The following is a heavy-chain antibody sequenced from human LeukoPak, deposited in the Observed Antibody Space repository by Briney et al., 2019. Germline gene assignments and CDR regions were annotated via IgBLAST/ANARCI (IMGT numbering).Heavy chain of an antibody. Sequence: GGSLRLSCAASGFISRGYWMSWVRQAPGKGLEWVANIKQDGSEKYYVDSVKGRFTISRDNAKKSLYLEMNNLRAEDTALYYCAREYYGSGSYDSWGHGTLVTVSS. V-gene: IGHV3-7*01. CDR2: IKQDGSEK. J-gene: IGHJ5*01. CDR3: AREYYGSGSYDS. CDR1: GFISRGYW. D-gene: IGHD3-10*01.